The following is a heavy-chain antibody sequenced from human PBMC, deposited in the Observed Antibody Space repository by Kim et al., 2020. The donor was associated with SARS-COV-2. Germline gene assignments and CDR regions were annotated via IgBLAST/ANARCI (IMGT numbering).Heavy chain of an antibody. Sequence: GGSLRLSCAASGFPFSNAWMSWVRQAPGKGLEWVGRIKSKTDGGTTDYAAPVKGRFTISRDDSKNTLYLQMNSLKTEDTAVYYCTTGSPRDDSSGYYYYYYGMDVWGQGTTVTVSS. CDR2: IKSKTDGGTT. J-gene: IGHJ6*02. V-gene: IGHV3-15*01. D-gene: IGHD3-22*01. CDR3: TTGSPRDDSSGYYYYYYGMDV. CDR1: GFPFSNAW.